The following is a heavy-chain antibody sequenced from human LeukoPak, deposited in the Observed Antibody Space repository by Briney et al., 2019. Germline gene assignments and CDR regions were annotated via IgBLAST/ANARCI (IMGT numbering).Heavy chain of an antibody. D-gene: IGHD5-12*01. V-gene: IGHV4-59*01. Sequence: SETLSLTCTVSGGSISSYYWSWIRQPPGKGLEWIGYIYYSGSTNYNPSLKSRVTISVDTSKSQFSLRLSSVTAADTAVYYCARDAYSGYDFDHWFDPWGQGTLVTVSS. CDR1: GGSISSYY. CDR2: IYYSGST. J-gene: IGHJ5*02. CDR3: ARDAYSGYDFDHWFDP.